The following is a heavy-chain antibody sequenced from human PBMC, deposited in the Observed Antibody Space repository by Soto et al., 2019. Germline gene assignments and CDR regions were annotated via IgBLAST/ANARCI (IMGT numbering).Heavy chain of an antibody. D-gene: IGHD4-17*01. Sequence: QVQLVESGGGVVQPGRSLRLSCAASGFTFSSYGMHWVRQAPGKGLEWVAVISYDGSNKYYADSVKGRFTISRDNSKNTLYLQMNSLRAEDTAVYYCANDLLWGTVTTSDYWGQGTLVTVSS. CDR2: ISYDGSNK. CDR3: ANDLLWGTVTTSDY. V-gene: IGHV3-30*18. J-gene: IGHJ4*02. CDR1: GFTFSSYG.